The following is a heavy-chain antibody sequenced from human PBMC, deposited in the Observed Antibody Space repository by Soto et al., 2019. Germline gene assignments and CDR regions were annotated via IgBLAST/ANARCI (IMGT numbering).Heavy chain of an antibody. CDR1: GFTFSDHY. Sequence: QAGGSLRLSCAASGFTFSDHYMDWVRQAPGKGLEWVGRTRNKANSYTTEYAASVKGRFTIPRDDSKNSLYLQMNSLKTEDTAVYYCARESGSYYCYFDYWGQGTLVTVSS. CDR2: TRNKANSYTT. V-gene: IGHV3-72*01. CDR3: ARESGSYYCYFDY. J-gene: IGHJ4*02. D-gene: IGHD1-26*01.